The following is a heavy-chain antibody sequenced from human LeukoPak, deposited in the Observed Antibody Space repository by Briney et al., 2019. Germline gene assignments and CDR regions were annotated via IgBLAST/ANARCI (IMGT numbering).Heavy chain of an antibody. Sequence: SETLSLTCDVYGGSFSGYYWSWIRQPPGKGLEWIGEINHSGSTNYNPSLKSRVTISVDTSKNQFSLKLSSVTAADTAVYYCASWGRYCSGGSCPFDYWGQGTLVTVSS. CDR2: INHSGST. CDR3: ASWGRYCSGGSCPFDY. J-gene: IGHJ4*02. D-gene: IGHD2-15*01. V-gene: IGHV4-34*01. CDR1: GGSFSGYY.